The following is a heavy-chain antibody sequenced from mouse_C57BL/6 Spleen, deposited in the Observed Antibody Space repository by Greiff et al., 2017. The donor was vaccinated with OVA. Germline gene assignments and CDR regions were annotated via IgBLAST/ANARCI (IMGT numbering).Heavy chain of an antibody. CDR3: TTRITTVVANFDY. D-gene: IGHD1-1*01. J-gene: IGHJ2*01. CDR1: GFNIKDDY. V-gene: IGHV14-4*01. Sequence: VQLQQSGAELVRPGASVKLSCTASGFNIKDDYMHWVKQRPEQGLEWIGWIDPENGDTKYASKFQGKATITADKSSSTAYMQLSSLTSEDTAVYYCTTRITTVVANFDYWGQGTTLTVSS. CDR2: IDPENGDT.